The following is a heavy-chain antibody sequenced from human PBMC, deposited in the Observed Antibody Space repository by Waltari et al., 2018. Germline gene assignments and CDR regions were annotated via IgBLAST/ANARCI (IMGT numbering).Heavy chain of an antibody. CDR1: GISFTDAW. CDR2: IKDKADGGTI. V-gene: IGHV3-15*07. J-gene: IGHJ4*02. Sequence: DVQLVESGGGLVKPGGSLRLSCSASGISFTDAWMNWVRQAPGRGLEGIVRIKDKADGGTIDYAAPVKGRFTISRDDSKNMTYLQMNSLKPDDTGVYFCLYDPSVWGQGTLVTVSS. CDR3: LYDPSV. D-gene: IGHD5-12*01.